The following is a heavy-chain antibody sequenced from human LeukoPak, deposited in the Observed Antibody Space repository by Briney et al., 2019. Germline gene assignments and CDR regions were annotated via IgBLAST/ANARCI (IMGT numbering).Heavy chain of an antibody. D-gene: IGHD3-10*01. CDR3: AKDMVRGVILHAFDI. V-gene: IGHV3-23*01. J-gene: IGHJ3*02. Sequence: PGGSLRLSCAASGFTFSSYWMSWVRQAPGKGLEWVSAIGNSGSSTYYADSVKGRFTISRDNSKNTLYLQMNSLRAEDTAVYYCAKDMVRGVILHAFDIWGQGTMVTVSS. CDR1: GFTFSSYW. CDR2: IGNSGSST.